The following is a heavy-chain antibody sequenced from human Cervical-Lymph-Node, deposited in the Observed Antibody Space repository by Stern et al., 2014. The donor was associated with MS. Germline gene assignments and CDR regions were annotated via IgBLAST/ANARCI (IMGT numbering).Heavy chain of an antibody. J-gene: IGHJ4*02. CDR1: GFSFSNYG. CDR3: AKDATMSTPSGYFDY. CDR2: ISHDGENK. V-gene: IGHV3-30*18. D-gene: IGHD5/OR15-5a*01. Sequence: VQLVESGAGVVQPGGSLRLSCAASGFSFSNYGMHWVRQAPGKGLEWVAVISHDGENKFYADSVKGRFTISRDNSNNTVYLQMISLRSEDTAMFYCAKDATMSTPSGYFDYWGQGTQVTVSS.